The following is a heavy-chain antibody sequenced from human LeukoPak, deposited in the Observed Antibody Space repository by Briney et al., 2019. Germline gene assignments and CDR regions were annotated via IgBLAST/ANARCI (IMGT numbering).Heavy chain of an antibody. V-gene: IGHV3-30*18. Sequence: GGSLRLSCAASGFTFSRNDIDWVRQAPGNGLERVAGISKDGGNKYYAESVKGRFTISRDNSKNTLYLQMNRLRAEDTAVYYCAKDSEQLAYYFDYWGQGTLVTVSS. CDR1: GFTFSRND. J-gene: IGHJ4*02. CDR2: ISKDGGNK. D-gene: IGHD6-13*01. CDR3: AKDSEQLAYYFDY.